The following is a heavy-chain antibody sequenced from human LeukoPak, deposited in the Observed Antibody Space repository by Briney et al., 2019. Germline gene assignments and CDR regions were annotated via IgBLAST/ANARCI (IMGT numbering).Heavy chain of an antibody. Sequence: GGSLRLSCAASGFTFTSYWMTWVRQAPGKGLEWLANIKQDGSGKYYVDSVKGRFTISRDNAKNSLYLQMNSLRAEDTALYYCATNYYGSGSFGLDAFDVWGQGTMVAVSS. V-gene: IGHV3-7*01. CDR2: IKQDGSGK. D-gene: IGHD3-10*01. CDR3: ATNYYGSGSFGLDAFDV. J-gene: IGHJ3*01. CDR1: GFTFTSYW.